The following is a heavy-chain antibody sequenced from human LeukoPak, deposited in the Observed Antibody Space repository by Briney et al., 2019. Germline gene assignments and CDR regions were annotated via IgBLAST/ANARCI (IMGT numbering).Heavy chain of an antibody. CDR3: ARVSSGYSYGTYYYYYYMDV. V-gene: IGHV4-61*02. D-gene: IGHD5-18*01. J-gene: IGHJ6*03. CDR1: GGSISSGSYY. CDR2: IYTSGST. Sequence: TSETLSLTCTVSGGSISSGSYYWSWIRQPAGKGLEWIGRIYTSGSTNYNPSLKSRVTISVDTSKNQFSLKLSSVTAADTAVYYCARVSSGYSYGTYYYYYYMDVWGKGTTVTISS.